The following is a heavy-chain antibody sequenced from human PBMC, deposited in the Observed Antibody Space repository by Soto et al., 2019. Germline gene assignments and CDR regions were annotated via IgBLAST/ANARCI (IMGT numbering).Heavy chain of an antibody. CDR3: ARDRDYYESSGYYWYYYGMDV. CDR2: IYYSGST. CDR1: GGCVSSGSYY. D-gene: IGHD3-22*01. Sequence: EPLSLTCTVSGGCVSSGSYYWSWIRQPPGKGLEWIGYIYYSGSTNYNPSLKSRVTISVDTSKNQFSLKLRSVTAADTAVYYCARDRDYYESSGYYWYYYGMDVWGQGTTVTVSS. V-gene: IGHV4-61*01. J-gene: IGHJ6*02.